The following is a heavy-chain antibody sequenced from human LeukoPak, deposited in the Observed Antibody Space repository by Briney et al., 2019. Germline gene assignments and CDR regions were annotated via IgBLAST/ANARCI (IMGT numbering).Heavy chain of an antibody. J-gene: IGHJ4*02. Sequence: GESLKISCKGSGYSFTSYWIGWVRQMPGKGLEWMGIIYTGDSDTRYSPSFQGQVTISADKSISTAYLQWSSLKASDTAMYYCARLGGYSSGWYWPGDYSGQGTLVTVSS. CDR3: ARLGGYSSGWYWPGDY. CDR1: GYSFTSYW. V-gene: IGHV5-51*01. CDR2: IYTGDSDT. D-gene: IGHD6-19*01.